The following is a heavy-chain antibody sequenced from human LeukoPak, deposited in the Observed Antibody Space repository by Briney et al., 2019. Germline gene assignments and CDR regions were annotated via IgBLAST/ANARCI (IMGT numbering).Heavy chain of an antibody. CDR1: GFTFSRYA. J-gene: IGHJ4*02. CDR2: ISGAGSAT. CDR3: AKEGYTGYDAFDY. V-gene: IGHV3-23*01. D-gene: IGHD5-12*01. Sequence: GVSLRLSCAASGFTFSRYAMNWVRQTPGRGLEWLSAISGAGSATYYADSVRGRFTVSRDNSKDTLFLQMNSLRAEDTALYYCAKEGYTGYDAFDYWGQGALVTVSS.